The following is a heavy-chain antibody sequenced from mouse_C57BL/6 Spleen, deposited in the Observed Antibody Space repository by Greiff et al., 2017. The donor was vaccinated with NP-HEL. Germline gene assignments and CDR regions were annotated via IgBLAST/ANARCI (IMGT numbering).Heavy chain of an antibody. Sequence: EVKLMESGGGLVQPGGSLKLSCAASGFTFSDYGMAWVRQAPRKGPEWVAFISNLAYSIYYADTVTGRFTISRENAKNTLYLEMSSLRSEDTAMYYCARQDGYYLDYWGQGTTLTVSS. D-gene: IGHD2-3*01. CDR1: GFTFSDYG. V-gene: IGHV5-15*01. J-gene: IGHJ2*01. CDR2: ISNLAYSI. CDR3: ARQDGYYLDY.